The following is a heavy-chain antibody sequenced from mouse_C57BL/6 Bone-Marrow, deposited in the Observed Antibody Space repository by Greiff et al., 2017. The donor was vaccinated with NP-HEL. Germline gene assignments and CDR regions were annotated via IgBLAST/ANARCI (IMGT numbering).Heavy chain of an antibody. J-gene: IGHJ3*01. CDR3: ARWRGLPFAY. CDR1: GYTFTSYW. Sequence: QVHVKQPGAELVKPGASVKMSCKASGYTFTSYWITWVKQRPGQGLEWIGDIYPGSGSTNYNEKFKSKATLTVDTSSSTAYMQLSSLTSEDSAVYYCARWRGLPFAYWGQGTLVTVSA. V-gene: IGHV1-55*01. CDR2: IYPGSGST. D-gene: IGHD3-3*01.